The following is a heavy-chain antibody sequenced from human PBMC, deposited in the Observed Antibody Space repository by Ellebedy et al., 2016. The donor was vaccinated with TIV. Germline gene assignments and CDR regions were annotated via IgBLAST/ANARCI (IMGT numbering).Heavy chain of an antibody. Sequence: GESLKISCAASGFTFNSYWMSWVRQAPGTGLEWVANIKQDGSEKHYVESVKGRFTISRDNAKNSLYLQMNSLRAEDTAVYYCVRGVGSSGSYWGQGSLVTASS. CDR3: VRGVGSSGSY. V-gene: IGHV3-7*03. J-gene: IGHJ4*02. D-gene: IGHD6-25*01. CDR2: IKQDGSEK. CDR1: GFTFNSYW.